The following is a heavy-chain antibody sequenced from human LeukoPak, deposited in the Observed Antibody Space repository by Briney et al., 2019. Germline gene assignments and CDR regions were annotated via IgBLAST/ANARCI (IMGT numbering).Heavy chain of an antibody. CDR1: GGSISSSSYY. CDR2: IYYSGST. V-gene: IGHV4-39*07. CDR3: ARGTRDLDY. J-gene: IGHJ4*02. Sequence: SETLSLTCTVSGGSISSSSYYWGWIRQPPGKGLEWIGSIYYSGSTNYNPSLKSRVTISVDTSKNQFSLKLSSVTAADTAVYYCARGTRDLDYWGQGTLVTVSS. D-gene: IGHD2-2*01.